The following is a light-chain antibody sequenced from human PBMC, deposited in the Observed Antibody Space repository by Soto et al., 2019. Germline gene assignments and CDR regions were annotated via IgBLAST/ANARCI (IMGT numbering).Light chain of an antibody. CDR2: GAS. CDR1: QSVSSN. Sequence: EIVMTQSPSTLSVSQRERATLSCRASQSVSSNLAWYQQKPGQAPRLLIYGASTRATGIPARFSGSGSGTEFTLTISRLEPEDFAVYFCQQYNYLITFGQGGLLEIK. J-gene: IGKJ5*01. CDR3: QQYNYLIT. V-gene: IGKV3-15*01.